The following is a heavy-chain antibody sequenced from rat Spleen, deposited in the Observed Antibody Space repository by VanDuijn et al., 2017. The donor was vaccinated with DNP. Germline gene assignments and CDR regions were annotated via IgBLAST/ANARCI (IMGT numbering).Heavy chain of an antibody. J-gene: IGHJ2*01. D-gene: IGHD1-2*01. V-gene: IGHV5-58*01. CDR1: GFTFSSYW. Sequence: EVQLVETGGGLVQPGRSLKLSCVASGFTFSSYWMFWIRQAPGKGLEWVSSINTDGRSTYYPDSVKGRFTISRDNAENTVYLQMSSLRSEDTATYYCASWAPIAPLSTSNYWGQGVMVTVSS. CDR2: INTDGRST. CDR3: ASWAPIAPLSTSNY.